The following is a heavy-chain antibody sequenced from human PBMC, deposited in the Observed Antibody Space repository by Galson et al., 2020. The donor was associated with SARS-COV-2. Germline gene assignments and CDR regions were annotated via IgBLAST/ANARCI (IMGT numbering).Heavy chain of an antibody. CDR1: DYSISSGFY. CDR2: MYHSGTT. J-gene: IGHJ4*01. CDR3: ARQRELPGLYDFDY. V-gene: IGHV4-38-2*01. D-gene: IGHD3-10*01. Sequence: SETLSLTCAVSDYSISSGFYWGWIWQSPGQGLEWIASMYHSGTTFYNPSLKSRVTISVDTSKNQFSLKLSSVTAADTAVYYCARQRELPGLYDFDYWGQGTLVTVSS.